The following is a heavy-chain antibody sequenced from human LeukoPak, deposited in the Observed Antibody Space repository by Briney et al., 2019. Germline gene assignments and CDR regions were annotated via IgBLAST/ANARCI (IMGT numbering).Heavy chain of an antibody. V-gene: IGHV4-4*07. J-gene: IGHJ4*02. CDR3: ARELGSLGRVHY. D-gene: IGHD3-16*01. CDR1: GGSISSYY. Sequence: KPSETLTLTCTVSGGSISSYYWSWIRQPAGKGLEWIGRIYTSGSTNYNPSLKSRVTISVDKSKNQFSLKLSSVTAADTAVYYCARELGSLGRVHYWAQGTLVTVSS. CDR2: IYTSGST.